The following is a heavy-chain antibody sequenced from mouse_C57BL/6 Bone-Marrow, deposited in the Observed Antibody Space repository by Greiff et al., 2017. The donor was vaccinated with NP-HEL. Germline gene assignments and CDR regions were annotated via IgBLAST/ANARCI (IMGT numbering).Heavy chain of an antibody. D-gene: IGHD1-1*01. J-gene: IGHJ1*03. Sequence: EVKVVESGGGLVQPKGSLKLSCAASGFSFNTYAMNWVRQAPGKGLEWVARIRSKSNNYATYYADSVKDRFTISRDDSESMLYLQMNNLKTEDTAMYYCVRGTLLLRLPWYFDVWGTGTTVTVSS. CDR1: GFSFNTYA. CDR2: IRSKSNNYAT. CDR3: VRGTLLLRLPWYFDV. V-gene: IGHV10-1*01.